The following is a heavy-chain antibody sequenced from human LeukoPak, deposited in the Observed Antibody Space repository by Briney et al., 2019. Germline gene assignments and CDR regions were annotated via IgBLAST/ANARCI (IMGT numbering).Heavy chain of an antibody. CDR3: AGLWFGEETYYYYGMDV. CDR1: GYTFTSYA. D-gene: IGHD3-10*01. Sequence: GASVKVSCKASGYTFTSYAMHWVRQAPGQRLEWMGWINAGNGNTKYSQKFQGRVTITRDTSASTAYMELSSLRSEDTAVYYCAGLWFGEETYYYYGMDVWGQGTTVTVSS. CDR2: INAGNGNT. V-gene: IGHV1-3*01. J-gene: IGHJ6*02.